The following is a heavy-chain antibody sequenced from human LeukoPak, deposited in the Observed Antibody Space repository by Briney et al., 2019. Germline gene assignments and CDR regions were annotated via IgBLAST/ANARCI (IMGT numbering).Heavy chain of an antibody. D-gene: IGHD2-2*01. V-gene: IGHV1-69*13. CDR2: IIPIFGTA. CDR3: ARTSTEDAFDI. J-gene: IGHJ3*02. CDR1: GGTFSSYA. Sequence: SVKASCKASGGTFSSYAISWVRQAPGQGLEWMGGIIPIFGTANYAQKFQGRVTITADESTSTAYMELRSLRSDDTAVYYCARTSTEDAFDIWGQGTMVTVSS.